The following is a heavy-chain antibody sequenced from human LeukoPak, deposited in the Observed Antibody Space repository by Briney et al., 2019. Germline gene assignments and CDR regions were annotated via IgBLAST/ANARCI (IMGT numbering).Heavy chain of an antibody. Sequence: GESLKISCKGSGYSFTNYWIGWVRQMPGKGLEWMGIIYPGDSDTRYSPSFQGQVTISADKSISTAYLQWSSLKASDPAMYFCARRFLYGASRYFDYWGQGTLVTVSS. CDR3: ARRFLYGASRYFDY. D-gene: IGHD4-17*01. V-gene: IGHV5-51*01. J-gene: IGHJ4*02. CDR2: IYPGDSDT. CDR1: GYSFTNYW.